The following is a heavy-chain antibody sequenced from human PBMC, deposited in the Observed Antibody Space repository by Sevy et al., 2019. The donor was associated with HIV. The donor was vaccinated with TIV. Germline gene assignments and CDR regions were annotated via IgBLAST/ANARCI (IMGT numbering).Heavy chain of an antibody. J-gene: IGHJ4*02. CDR3: AKDRDGYNRCPDY. Sequence: GGSLRLSCAASGFTFSSYGMHWVRQAPDKGLERVAVMSYDGSNKNYEDSVKGRFTISRDNSKNTLYLQMNSLRAEDTAVYYWAKDRDGYNRCPDYWGQGTLVTVSS. V-gene: IGHV3-30*18. D-gene: IGHD5-12*01. CDR2: MSYDGSNK. CDR1: GFTFSSYG.